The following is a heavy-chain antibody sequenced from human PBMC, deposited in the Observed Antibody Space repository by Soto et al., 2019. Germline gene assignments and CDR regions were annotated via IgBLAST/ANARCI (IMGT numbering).Heavy chain of an antibody. J-gene: IGHJ6*02. V-gene: IGHV3-30*19. CDR2: ISYDGSNK. CDR3: ARVVDTAMAETSYYHGMDV. D-gene: IGHD5-18*01. CDR1: GFTFSSSG. Sequence: PGGSLRLSCAASGFTFSSSGMHWVRQAPGKGLEWVAVISYDGSNKYYADSVKGRFTISRDNSKNTLYLQMNSLRAEDTAVYYCARVVDTAMAETSYYHGMDVWGQGTTVTVSS.